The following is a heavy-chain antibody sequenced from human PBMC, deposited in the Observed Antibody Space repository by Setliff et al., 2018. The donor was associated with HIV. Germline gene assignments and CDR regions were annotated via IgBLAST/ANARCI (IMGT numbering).Heavy chain of an antibody. CDR3: AKDPSVTVTTI. J-gene: IGHJ3*02. CDR1: GYTFTAFG. V-gene: IGHV1-18*01. D-gene: IGHD4-17*01. CDR2: ISTYNGNT. Sequence: ASVKFSCKASGYTFTAFGMNWLRQAPGQGPEWMGWISTYNGNTNYAQKFQGRVTMTTDTSTSTVYMELRSLRSDDTAVYYCAKDPSVTVTTIWGQGTMVTVSS.